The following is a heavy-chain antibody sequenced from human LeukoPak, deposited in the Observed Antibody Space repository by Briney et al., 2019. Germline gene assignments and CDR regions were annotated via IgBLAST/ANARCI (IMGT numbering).Heavy chain of an antibody. CDR2: IKQDGSEK. V-gene: IGHV3-7*01. D-gene: IGHD3-16*01. CDR3: ARGGGHFDY. Sequence: GGSLRLSCAASGFTVSSNYMSWVRQAPGKGLEWVANIKQDGSEKYYVDSVKGRFTISRDNAKNSLYLQMNSLRAEDTAVYYCARGGGHFDYWGQGTLVTVSS. CDR1: GFTVSSNY. J-gene: IGHJ4*02.